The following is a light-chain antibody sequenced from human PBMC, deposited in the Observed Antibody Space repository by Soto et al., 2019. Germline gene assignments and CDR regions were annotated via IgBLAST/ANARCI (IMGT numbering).Light chain of an antibody. CDR2: ANN. CDR3: QSYDPSLSGYG. CDR1: SSNIGAGYD. V-gene: IGLV1-40*01. J-gene: IGLJ1*01. Sequence: QSVLTQPPSVSGAPGQRVTISCTGSSSNIGAGYDIHWYQQVPGTAPKPLIYANNNRASGVPDRFSGSKSGTSASLAITGLQAEDEADYYGQSYDPSLSGYGVGPGTKPTVL.